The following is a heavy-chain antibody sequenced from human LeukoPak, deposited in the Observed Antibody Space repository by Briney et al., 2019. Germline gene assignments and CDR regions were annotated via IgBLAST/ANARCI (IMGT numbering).Heavy chain of an antibody. D-gene: IGHD2-2*01. CDR1: GFTFSSYG. CDR2: IWYDGSNK. V-gene: IGHV3-30*02. J-gene: IGHJ4*02. Sequence: GGSLRLSCAASGFTFSSYGMHWVRQAPGKGLEWVAFIWYDGSNKYYADPVKGRLTISRDNSKNTLYLQMNSLRAEDTAVYYCAKARGIVVVPAADYWGQGTLVTVSS. CDR3: AKARGIVVVPAADY.